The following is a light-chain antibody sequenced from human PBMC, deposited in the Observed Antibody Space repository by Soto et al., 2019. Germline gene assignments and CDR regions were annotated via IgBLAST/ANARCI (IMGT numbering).Light chain of an antibody. CDR1: QSVSSSY. V-gene: IGKV3-20*01. Sequence: ALTQSPCTLSSSPGERATLSCRASQSVSSSYLAWYQQKPGQAPRLLIYGASSRATGIPDRFSGSGSGTDFTLTIGGLEPEDFAVYYCQQYGSSPLTFGGGTKVDI. CDR2: GAS. J-gene: IGKJ4*01. CDR3: QQYGSSPLT.